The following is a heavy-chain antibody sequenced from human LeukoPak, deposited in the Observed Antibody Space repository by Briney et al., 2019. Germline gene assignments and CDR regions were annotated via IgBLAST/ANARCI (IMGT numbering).Heavy chain of an antibody. CDR1: GYTFTSYG. CDR3: ARDTPHPPMAAVRRGNWFDP. CDR2: ISAYNGNT. Sequence: ASVKVSCKASGYTFTSYGISWVRQAPGQGLEWMGWISAYNGNTNYAQKLQGRVTMTTDTSTSTAYMELRSLRSDDTAVYYCARDTPHPPMAAVRRGNWFDPWGQGTLVTVFS. V-gene: IGHV1-18*01. D-gene: IGHD6-13*01. J-gene: IGHJ5*02.